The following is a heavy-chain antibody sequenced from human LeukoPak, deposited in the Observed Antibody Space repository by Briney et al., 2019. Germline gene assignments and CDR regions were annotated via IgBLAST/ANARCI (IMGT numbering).Heavy chain of an antibody. CDR1: GYTFTGYY. CDR3: ARTYYYDSSGYPNWFDP. D-gene: IGHD3-22*01. Sequence: ASVKVSCKASGYTFTGYYMHWVRQAPGQGLEWMGWINPNSGGTNYGQKFQGRVTMTRDTSISTAYMELSRLRSDDTAVYYCARTYYYDSSGYPNWFDPWGQGTLVTVSS. V-gene: IGHV1-2*02. J-gene: IGHJ5*02. CDR2: INPNSGGT.